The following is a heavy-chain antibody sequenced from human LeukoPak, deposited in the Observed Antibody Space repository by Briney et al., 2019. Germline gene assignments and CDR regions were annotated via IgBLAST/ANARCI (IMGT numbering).Heavy chain of an antibody. Sequence: SETLSLTCAVYGGSFSGYYWSWIRQPPGKGLEWIGEINHSGSTNYNPSLKGRVTISVDTSKNQFSLKLSSVTAADTAVYYCASSVLITGTARGSYQLDYWGQGTLVIVSS. CDR3: ASSVLITGTARGSYQLDY. D-gene: IGHD1-7*01. CDR2: INHSGST. CDR1: GGSFSGYY. V-gene: IGHV4-34*01. J-gene: IGHJ4*02.